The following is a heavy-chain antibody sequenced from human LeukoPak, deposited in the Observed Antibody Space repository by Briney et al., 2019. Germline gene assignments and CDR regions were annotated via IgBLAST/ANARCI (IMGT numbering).Heavy chain of an antibody. CDR2: IRQDGSVQ. V-gene: IGHV3-7*01. J-gene: IGHJ4*02. D-gene: IGHD3-9*01. CDR3: ATHDVLTGYPYFEL. CDR1: GFIFRSYW. Sequence: GGSLRLSCVASGFIFRSYWMSWVRQAPGKGLEWVANIRQDGSVQYYVDSVKGRLTISRDNAKNSLYLQMNNLSAEDTAVYYCATHDVLTGYPYFELWGQGTLVAVSS.